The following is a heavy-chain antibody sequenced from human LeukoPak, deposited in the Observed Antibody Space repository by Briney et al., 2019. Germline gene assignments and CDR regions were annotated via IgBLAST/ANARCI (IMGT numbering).Heavy chain of an antibody. CDR1: GGSISSYY. J-gene: IGHJ4*02. D-gene: IGHD1-26*01. CDR3: ARDFGIVGARALYYFDY. Sequence: SETLSLTCTVSGGSISSYYWSWIGQPAGKGLEWIGRIYTSGSTNYNPSLKSRATMSVDTSKNQFSLKLSSVTAADTAVYYCARDFGIVGARALYYFDYWGQGTLVTVSS. CDR2: IYTSGST. V-gene: IGHV4-4*07.